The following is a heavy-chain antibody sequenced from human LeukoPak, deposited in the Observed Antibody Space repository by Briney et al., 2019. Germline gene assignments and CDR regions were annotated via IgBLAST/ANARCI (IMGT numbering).Heavy chain of an antibody. V-gene: IGHV3-9*01. D-gene: IGHD6-19*01. Sequence: GGSLRLSCAASGFTFDDYAMHWVRQAPGKGLEWVSGISWNSGSIGYADSVKGRFTISRDNAKNSLYLQMNSLRAEDTALYYCAKVQAVAGAFDYWGQGTLVTVSS. J-gene: IGHJ4*02. CDR2: ISWNSGSI. CDR3: AKVQAVAGAFDY. CDR1: GFTFDDYA.